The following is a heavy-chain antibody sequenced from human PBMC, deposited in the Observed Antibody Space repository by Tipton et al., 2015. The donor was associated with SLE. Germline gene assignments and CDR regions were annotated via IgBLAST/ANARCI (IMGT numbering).Heavy chain of an antibody. CDR2: INHSGTT. D-gene: IGHD6-13*01. Sequence: TLSLTCAVYGGSFSGYFWSWIRQLPDKGLEWIGEINHSGTTNYNPSLKSRVTISVDTSKNQFSPKLSSVTAADTAVYYCAREGSSSSPGLVDPWGQGTLVTVSS. J-gene: IGHJ5*02. CDR3: AREGSSSSPGLVDP. V-gene: IGHV4-34*01. CDR1: GGSFSGYF.